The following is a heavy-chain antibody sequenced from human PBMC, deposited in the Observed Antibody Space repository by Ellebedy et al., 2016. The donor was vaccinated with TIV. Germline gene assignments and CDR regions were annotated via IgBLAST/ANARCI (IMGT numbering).Heavy chain of an antibody. D-gene: IGHD3-22*01. J-gene: IGHJ3*02. CDR1: GFTFSVYG. CDR2: ISGSGGST. V-gene: IGHV3-23*01. CDR3: AKLGHHYDSSGYYEMGAFDI. Sequence: PGGSLRLSCAASGFTFSVYGMNWVRQAPGKGLEWVSGISGSGGSTYYADSVKGRFTISSDNSKNTLYLKMNSLRAEDTAVYYCAKLGHHYDSSGYYEMGAFDIWGQGTMVTVSS.